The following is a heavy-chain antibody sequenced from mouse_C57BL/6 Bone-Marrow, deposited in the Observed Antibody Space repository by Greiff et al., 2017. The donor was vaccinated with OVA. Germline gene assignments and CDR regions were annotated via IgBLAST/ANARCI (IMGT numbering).Heavy chain of an antibody. Sequence: EVKVVESGGDLVKPGGSLKLSCAASGFTFSSYGMSWVRQTPDKRLEWVATISSGGSYTYYPDSVKGRFTISRDNAKNTLYLQMSSLKSEDTAMYYCASYDGYDGWFAYWGQGTLVTVSA. D-gene: IGHD2-3*01. J-gene: IGHJ3*01. CDR3: ASYDGYDGWFAY. V-gene: IGHV5-6*01. CDR1: GFTFSSYG. CDR2: ISSGGSYT.